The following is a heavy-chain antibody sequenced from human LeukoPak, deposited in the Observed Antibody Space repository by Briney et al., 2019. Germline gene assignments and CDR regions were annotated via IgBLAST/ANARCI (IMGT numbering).Heavy chain of an antibody. Sequence: SETLSLTCTVSGGSISSYYWSWIRQPPGKGLEWIGYIYYSGSTNYNPSLKSRVTISVDTSKNQFSLKLSSVTAADTAVYYCARTLSSSWYHYGMDVWGQGTTVTVSS. CDR1: GGSISSYY. V-gene: IGHV4-59*01. J-gene: IGHJ6*02. CDR3: ARTLSSSWYHYGMDV. CDR2: IYYSGST. D-gene: IGHD6-13*01.